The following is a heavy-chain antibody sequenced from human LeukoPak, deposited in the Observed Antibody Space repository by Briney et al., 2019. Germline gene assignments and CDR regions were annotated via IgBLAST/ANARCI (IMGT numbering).Heavy chain of an antibody. CDR2: IYSDGST. J-gene: IGHJ3*01. D-gene: IGHD3-22*01. CDR1: GFIVNSNY. Sequence: AGGSLRLSCAASGFIVNSNYMNWVRQAPGKGLEWVSLIYSDGSTYYADSVKGRFIISRDNSKNSLDLQMNSLRAEGTAVYHCARGVTVRGGPFDVWGQGTMVIVSS. V-gene: IGHV3-53*01. CDR3: ARGVTVRGGPFDV.